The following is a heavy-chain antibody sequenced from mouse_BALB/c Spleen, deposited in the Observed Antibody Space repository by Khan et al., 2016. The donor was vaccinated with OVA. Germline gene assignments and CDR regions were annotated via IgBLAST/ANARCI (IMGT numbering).Heavy chain of an antibody. J-gene: IGHJ4*01. D-gene: IGHD2-3*01. CDR3: ARQPGYYEGSAMDY. CDR1: GFTFSSYG. Sequence: EVELVESGGDLVKPGGSLKLSCAASGFTFSSYGMSWVRQIPDKRLEWVATISSGGSYTYYPDSLKGRFTISRDNAKNTLYLQMSSLKCGDRAMYYSARQPGYYEGSAMDYWGQGTSVTVSS. CDR2: ISSGGSYT. V-gene: IGHV5-6*01.